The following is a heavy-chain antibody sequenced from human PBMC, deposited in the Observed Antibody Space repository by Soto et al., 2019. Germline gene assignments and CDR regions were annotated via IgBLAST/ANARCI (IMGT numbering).Heavy chain of an antibody. CDR1: GYSFTSYW. Sequence: GESLKISCKGSGYSFTSYWIGWVRQMPGKGLEWMGIIYPGDSDTRYSPSFQGQVTISAAKSISTAYLQWSSLKASDTAMYYCARPRPKQWLLEKRKDAFDIWGQGTMVTVSS. J-gene: IGHJ3*02. CDR3: ARPRPKQWLLEKRKDAFDI. D-gene: IGHD3-22*01. CDR2: IYPGDSDT. V-gene: IGHV5-51*01.